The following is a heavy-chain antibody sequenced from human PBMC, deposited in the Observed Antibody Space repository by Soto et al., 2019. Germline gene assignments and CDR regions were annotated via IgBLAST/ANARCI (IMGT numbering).Heavy chain of an antibody. CDR2: TVVGSGNT. CDR1: GFTFTSSA. V-gene: IGHV1-58*01. Sequence: SVKVSCKASGFTFTSSAVQWVRQARGQRLEWIGWTVVGSGNTNYAQKFQERVTITRDMSTSTAYMELSSLRSEDTAVYYCAAVPYYYDSSVYPNDAFDIWGQGTMVTVSS. CDR3: AAVPYYYDSSVYPNDAFDI. D-gene: IGHD3-22*01. J-gene: IGHJ3*02.